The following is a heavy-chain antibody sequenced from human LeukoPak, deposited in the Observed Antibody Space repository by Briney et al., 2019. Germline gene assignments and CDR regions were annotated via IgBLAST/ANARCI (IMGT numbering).Heavy chain of an antibody. Sequence: SETLSLTCTVSGGSISSQYWSLIRQPPGKGLEGIGYIYYSGITKYSPSLKSRVTISVDTSKNQFSLRLTSVTAADTAVYYCARTSYHYNSGDYGWYFDYWGQGTLVTVSA. CDR2: IYYSGIT. CDR3: ARTSYHYNSGDYGWYFDY. V-gene: IGHV4-59*11. CDR1: GGSISSQY. D-gene: IGHD3-10*01. J-gene: IGHJ4*02.